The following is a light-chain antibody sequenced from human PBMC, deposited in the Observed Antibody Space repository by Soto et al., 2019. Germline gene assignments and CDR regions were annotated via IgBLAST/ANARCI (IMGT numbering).Light chain of an antibody. CDR1: HSVLYSSNNKNY. CDR2: WAS. J-gene: IGKJ1*01. V-gene: IGKV4-1*01. CDR3: QQYYTTPPT. Sequence: DIVMPQSPDSLAGSRGESPTINCNSSHSVLYSSNNKNYLAWYHQKPGQPPKLLIYWASIRESGVPTRFSGSGSGTNFTLTISSLQAEDAAVYYCQQYYTTPPTFGLGTKVDI.